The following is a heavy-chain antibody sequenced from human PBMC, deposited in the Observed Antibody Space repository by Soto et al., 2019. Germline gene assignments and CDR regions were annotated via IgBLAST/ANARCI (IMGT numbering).Heavy chain of an antibody. Sequence: QVQLQESGPGLVKPSQTLSLTCTVSGGSITSGGYYWSWIRQHPGKGLEWIGYIYYSGDNYYNPSLKTRVLISVDMSKSQFSLEMSSVTAADTAVYYCAIYGDYSFDVWGQGTMVTFSS. V-gene: IGHV4-31*03. D-gene: IGHD4-17*01. CDR1: GGSITSGGYY. CDR2: IYYSGDN. J-gene: IGHJ3*01. CDR3: AIYGDYSFDV.